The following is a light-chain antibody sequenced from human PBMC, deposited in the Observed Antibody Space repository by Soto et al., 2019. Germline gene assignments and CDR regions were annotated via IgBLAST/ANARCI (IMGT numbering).Light chain of an antibody. CDR2: DAS. CDR3: QQYANLPIT. Sequence: DIQMTQSPPSLSASVGDRVTISCRASQSISTYLNWYQQKPGKAPKILIYDASNLETGVPSRFSGSGSGTDFTFTISSLQPEDIATYYCQQYANLPITFGQGTKVDIK. J-gene: IGKJ1*01. V-gene: IGKV1-33*01. CDR1: QSISTY.